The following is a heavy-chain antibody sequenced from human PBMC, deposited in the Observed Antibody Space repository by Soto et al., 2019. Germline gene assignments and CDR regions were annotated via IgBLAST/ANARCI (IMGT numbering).Heavy chain of an antibody. CDR2: IDWDDDK. CDR1: GFSLRTSGMR. Sequence: SGPTLVNPTQPLTLTCTFSGFSLRTSGMRVSWIRQPPGKALEWLARIDWDDDKFYSTSLKTRLTISKDTSKNQVVLTMTNMDPVDTATYYCARELGYCSSTSCYPTGGMDVWGQGTTVTVSS. CDR3: ARELGYCSSTSCYPTGGMDV. D-gene: IGHD2-2*01. J-gene: IGHJ6*02. V-gene: IGHV2-70*04.